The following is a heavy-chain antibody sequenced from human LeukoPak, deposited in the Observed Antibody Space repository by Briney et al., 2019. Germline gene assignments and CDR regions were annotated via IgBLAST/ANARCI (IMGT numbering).Heavy chain of an antibody. D-gene: IGHD1-1*01. CDR3: ARDSPRTGP. Sequence: GGSLRLSCAVSEFTFSSYLMHWVHQVRGQGLVWVSHIDGDGRITNYGDSVKGRFTISRDNAKDILYLQMNSLRAEDTAVYYCARDSPRTGPWGQGILVTVSS. J-gene: IGHJ5*02. CDR2: IDGDGRIT. V-gene: IGHV3-74*01. CDR1: EFTFSSYL.